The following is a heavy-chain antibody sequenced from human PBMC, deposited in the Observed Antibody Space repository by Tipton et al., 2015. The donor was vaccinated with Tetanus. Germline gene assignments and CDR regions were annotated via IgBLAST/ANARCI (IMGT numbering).Heavy chain of an antibody. J-gene: IGHJ3*02. CDR1: GGSISSYY. CDR3: ARTTYYYDSSGPGDAFDI. V-gene: IGHV4-59*01. CDR2: IYYSGST. D-gene: IGHD3-22*01. Sequence: TLSLTCTVSGGSISSYYWSWIRQPPGKGLEWIGYIYYSGSTNYNPSLKSRVTISVDTSKNQFSLKLSSVTAADTAVYYCARTTYYYDSSGPGDAFDIWGQGTMVTVSS.